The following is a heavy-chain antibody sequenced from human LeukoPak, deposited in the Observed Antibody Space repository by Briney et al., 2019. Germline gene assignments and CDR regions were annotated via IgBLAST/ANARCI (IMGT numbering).Heavy chain of an antibody. CDR2: IYPGDSDT. Sequence: RGESLKISCKGSGYSFTSYWIGWVRQMPGKGLEWMGIIYPGDSDTRYSPSFQGQVTISADKSISTAYLQWSSLKASDTAMYYCARHLEMATPNDAFDIWGQGTMVTVSS. J-gene: IGHJ3*02. CDR1: GYSFTSYW. D-gene: IGHD5-24*01. V-gene: IGHV5-51*01. CDR3: ARHLEMATPNDAFDI.